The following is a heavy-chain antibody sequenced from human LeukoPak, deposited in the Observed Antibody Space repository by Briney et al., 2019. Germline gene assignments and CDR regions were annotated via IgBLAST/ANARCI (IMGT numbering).Heavy chain of an antibody. Sequence: PGGSLRLSCAASGFTFSNYSMYWVRQAPGKGLEWVSYISSSGSTIYHADSVKGRFTISRDNAKNSLYLQMNSLRAEDTAVYYCAKAEEGPLAAATPIDYWGQGTLVTVSS. CDR3: AKAEEGPLAAATPIDY. CDR2: ISSSGSTI. V-gene: IGHV3-48*04. CDR1: GFTFSNYS. D-gene: IGHD2-15*01. J-gene: IGHJ4*02.